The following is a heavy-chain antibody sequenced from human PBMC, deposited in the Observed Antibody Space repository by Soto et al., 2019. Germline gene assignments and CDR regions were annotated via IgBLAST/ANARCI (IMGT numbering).Heavy chain of an antibody. D-gene: IGHD3-3*02. CDR1: SGSISSSDYY. V-gene: IGHV4-30-4*01. CDR2: INYSGRT. CDR3: ARFSTLGKDYGVDV. Sequence: QVQLQESGPGLVKPSETLSLTCSVSSGSISSSDYYWSLIRQPPGKVLEWIGYINYSGRTYYKPSLKSRLSISIDTYKTQYALRPTSVTVADTPIYFCARFSTLGKDYGVDVWGHGTTVTVSS. J-gene: IGHJ6*02.